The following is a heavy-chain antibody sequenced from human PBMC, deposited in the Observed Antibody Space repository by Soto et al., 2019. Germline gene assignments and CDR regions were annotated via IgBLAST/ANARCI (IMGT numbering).Heavy chain of an antibody. CDR3: SSSEFLSGHHLTYA. Sequence: PGGSLRLSCEASGLTFRRYWMHWVRQVPGKGLVWVSSINSDGTSSTYADSVKGRFTISRDNAKNTVYLQMNSLRAEDTAIYYCSSSEFLSGHHLTYAWGQGTMATVSS. CDR2: INSDGTSS. V-gene: IGHV3-74*03. CDR1: GLTFRRYW. D-gene: IGHD3-3*01. J-gene: IGHJ6*02.